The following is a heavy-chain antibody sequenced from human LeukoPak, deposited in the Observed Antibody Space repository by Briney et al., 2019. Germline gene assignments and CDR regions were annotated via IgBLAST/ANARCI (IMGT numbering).Heavy chain of an antibody. Sequence: GGSLRLSCAASGFTFSSYGMSWVRQAPGKGLEWVSSISGSGGKTYYADSVKGRLTISRDTSKNTLYLHMNSLRAEDTATYYCAKGKGSDYYTWDYWGQGTLVTVSS. V-gene: IGHV3-23*01. CDR2: ISGSGGKT. J-gene: IGHJ4*02. D-gene: IGHD3-22*01. CDR3: AKGKGSDYYTWDY. CDR1: GFTFSSYG.